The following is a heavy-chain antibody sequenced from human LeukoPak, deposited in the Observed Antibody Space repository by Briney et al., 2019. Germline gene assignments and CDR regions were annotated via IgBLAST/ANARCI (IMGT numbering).Heavy chain of an antibody. Sequence: GASVKVSCKASGGTFSSYAISWVRQAPGQGLEWMGGIIPIFGTANYAQKFQGRVTITTDESTSTAYMELSSLRSEDTAVYYCARGGGRYYPPSDYYYMDVWGKGTTVSVSS. CDR2: IIPIFGTA. CDR1: GGTFSSYA. J-gene: IGHJ6*03. D-gene: IGHD3-10*01. CDR3: ARGGGRYYPPSDYYYMDV. V-gene: IGHV1-69*05.